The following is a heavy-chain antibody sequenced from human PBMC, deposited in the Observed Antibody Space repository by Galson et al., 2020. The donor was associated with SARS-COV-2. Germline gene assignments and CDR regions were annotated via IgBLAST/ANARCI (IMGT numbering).Heavy chain of an antibody. CDR2: IKEDGSEK. CDR3: ARYISVGY. D-gene: IGHD2-2*02. J-gene: IGHJ4*02. Sequence: TGGSLRLSCAASGFTLSDSWMSWVRQAAGKGLEWVAHIKEDGSEKYYVDSVKGRFTISRDNAKNSLYLQMDSLRVEDTAVYYCARYISVGYWGQGTLVIVSS. CDR1: GFTLSDSW. V-gene: IGHV3-7*03.